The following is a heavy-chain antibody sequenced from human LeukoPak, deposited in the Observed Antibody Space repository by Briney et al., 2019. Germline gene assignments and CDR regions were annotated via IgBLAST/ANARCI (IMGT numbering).Heavy chain of an antibody. J-gene: IGHJ3*02. Sequence: PSETLSLTCTVSGGSISSYYWSWIRQPAGKGLEWIGRIYTSGSTNYDPSLKSRVTMSVDTSKHKFSLKLSSVTAADTAVYSCAREGSCAAFDIWGQGTMVTVSS. D-gene: IGHD2-15*01. CDR3: AREGSCAAFDI. CDR1: GGSISSYY. CDR2: IYTSGST. V-gene: IGHV4-4*07.